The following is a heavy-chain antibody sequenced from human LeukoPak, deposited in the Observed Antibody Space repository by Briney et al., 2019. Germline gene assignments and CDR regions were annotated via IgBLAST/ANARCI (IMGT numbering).Heavy chain of an antibody. CDR3: ALSTYCDDHCAWYFDL. CDR2: ISGSGGRT. Sequence: GGSLRLSCAASGFTFSSYAMTWVRQAPGKGLEWVSGISGSGGRTFYADSVKGRFTISRDNSKNTLYLQMNSLRAEDTAVYYCALSTYCDDHCAWYFDLWGRGTLVTVSS. J-gene: IGHJ2*01. D-gene: IGHD2-21*02. V-gene: IGHV3-23*01. CDR1: GFTFSSYA.